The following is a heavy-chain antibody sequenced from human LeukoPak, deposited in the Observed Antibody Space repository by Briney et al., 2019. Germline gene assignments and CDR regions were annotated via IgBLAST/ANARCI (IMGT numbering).Heavy chain of an antibody. CDR2: ISGSGAST. V-gene: IGHV3-23*01. J-gene: IGHJ4*02. D-gene: IGHD3-16*01. CDR3: ATNSGKRFGQ. CDR1: GFTFSSYA. Sequence: GGSLRLSCAASGFTFSSYAMIWVRQAPGKGLEWVSTISGSGASTFYADFVKGRFTISRDNSKNTLYLQMNSLRAEDTAVYYCATNSGKRFGQWGQGTLVTVSS.